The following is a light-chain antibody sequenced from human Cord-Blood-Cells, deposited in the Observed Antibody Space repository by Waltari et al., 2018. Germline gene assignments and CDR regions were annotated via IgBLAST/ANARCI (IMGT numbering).Light chain of an antibody. J-gene: IGLJ3*02. Sequence: QAVLTHPASLSASPGASASLTCTLRSGINVGTYRIYWYQQKPGSPPQYLLRYKSDSDKQQGGEAPSLFSESKDARANAGILRFSGLQSEDEADYYCMIWHSGAFGVFGGGTNLTVL. CDR2: YKSDSDK. V-gene: IGLV5-45*01. CDR3: MIWHSGAFGV. CDR1: SGINVGTYR.